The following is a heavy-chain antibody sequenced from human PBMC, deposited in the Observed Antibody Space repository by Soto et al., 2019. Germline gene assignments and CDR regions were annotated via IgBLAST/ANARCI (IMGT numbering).Heavy chain of an antibody. V-gene: IGHV3-7*01. CDR1: GFSLTQYW. CDR2: INEDGTKR. Sequence: EVQLVESGGGLVQSGGSLRLSCIASGFSLTQYWMSWVRQTPRKGLEWVAKINEDGTKRDYMESVEGRFTISRDNEKNSVSLQMNRLRAEDTAVYFCTRWDGRCSGGSCFFDSWGQGTLVTV. CDR3: TRWDGRCSGGSCFFDS. D-gene: IGHD2-15*01. J-gene: IGHJ4*02.